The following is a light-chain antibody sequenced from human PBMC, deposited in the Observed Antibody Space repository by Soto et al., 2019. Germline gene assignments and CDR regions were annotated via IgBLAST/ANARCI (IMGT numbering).Light chain of an antibody. V-gene: IGKV1-12*01. CDR2: AAS. Sequence: DIQMTQSPSTLSGSVGDRVTITCRASQTISSWLACYQQKPGKAPKLLIYAASNLQSGVPSRFSGSGSGTDFTLTISSLQPEDFATYFCQQGYSFAFTFGPGTKVDI. CDR1: QTISSW. CDR3: QQGYSFAFT. J-gene: IGKJ3*01.